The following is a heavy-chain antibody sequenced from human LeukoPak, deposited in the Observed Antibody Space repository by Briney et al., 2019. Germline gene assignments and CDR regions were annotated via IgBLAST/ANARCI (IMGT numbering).Heavy chain of an antibody. CDR2: ISGGGGST. J-gene: IGHJ4*02. D-gene: IGHD6-13*01. CDR1: GFTFSSYA. V-gene: IGHV3-23*01. Sequence: GGSLRLSCAASGFTFSSYAMSWVRQAPGKGLEWVSAISGGGGSTYYADSAKGRFTISRDNSKNTLYLQMNSLRAEDTAVYYCAKETGHSSSWPIDYWGQGTLVTVSS. CDR3: AKETGHSSSWPIDY.